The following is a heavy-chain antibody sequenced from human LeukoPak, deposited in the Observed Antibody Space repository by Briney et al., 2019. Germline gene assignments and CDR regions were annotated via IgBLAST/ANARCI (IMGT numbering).Heavy chain of an antibody. D-gene: IGHD2/OR15-2a*01. CDR1: GGSFSGYY. CDR3: ARFSQYYDSPTHYLDY. Sequence: SETLSLTCAVYGGSFSGYYWSWIRQPPGKGLEWIGEINHSGSTNYNPSLKSRVTISVDTSKNQFSLRLNSVTAADTAVYYCARFSQYYDSPTHYLDYWGQGILVTVSS. J-gene: IGHJ4*02. CDR2: INHSGST. V-gene: IGHV4-34*01.